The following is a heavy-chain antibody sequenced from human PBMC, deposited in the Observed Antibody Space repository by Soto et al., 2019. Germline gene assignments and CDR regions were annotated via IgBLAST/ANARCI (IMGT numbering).Heavy chain of an antibody. CDR3: ARHIPYHGKDV. CDR1: GFIFSDHY. V-gene: IGHV3-72*01. CDR2: IRNKVNSYTT. D-gene: IGHD2-21*01. Sequence: EVQLVESGGGLVQPGGSLRLSCAASGFIFSDHYMDWVRRAPGKGLEWVGRIRNKVNSYTTEYAASVKGRFNISRDDSKNSPYLQMNSLKTEDTAVYYCARHIPYHGKDVWGQGTTVTVSS. J-gene: IGHJ6*02.